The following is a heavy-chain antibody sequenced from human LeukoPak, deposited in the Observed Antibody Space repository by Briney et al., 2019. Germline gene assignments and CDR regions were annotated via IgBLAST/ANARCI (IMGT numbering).Heavy chain of an antibody. CDR3: AREGLTTAYWYFDL. J-gene: IGHJ2*01. V-gene: IGHV4-31*03. CDR2: IYYSGST. CDR1: GGSISSGGYY. D-gene: IGHD4/OR15-4a*01. Sequence: PSQTLSLTCTVSGGSISSGGYYWSWIRQHPGKGLEWIVYIYYSGSTYYNPSLKSRLTISVDTSKNQFSLKLSSVTAADTAVYYCAREGLTTAYWYFDLWGRGTLVTVSS.